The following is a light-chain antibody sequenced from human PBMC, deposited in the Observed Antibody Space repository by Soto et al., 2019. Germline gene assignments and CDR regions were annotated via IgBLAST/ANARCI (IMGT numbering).Light chain of an antibody. Sequence: EIVLTQSPGTLSLSPGERATLSCRASQSVSSSYLAWYQQKPGQAPRLLIYGASSRAPGIPDRFSGSGSGTDFTLTISRLEPEDFAVYYCQQYGSSPLIPFGQGTRLEIK. V-gene: IGKV3-20*01. CDR2: GAS. CDR3: QQYGSSPLIP. CDR1: QSVSSSY. J-gene: IGKJ5*01.